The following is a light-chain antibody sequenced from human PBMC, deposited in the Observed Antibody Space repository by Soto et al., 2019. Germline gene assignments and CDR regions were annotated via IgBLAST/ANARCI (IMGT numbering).Light chain of an antibody. J-gene: IGKJ5*01. CDR2: GAS. V-gene: IGKV3-20*01. CDR1: RTVTGSF. CDR3: QQYKNWPL. Sequence: EIVLTQSPGTLSLSPWERATLSCRASRTVTGSFLAWYQQKRGQAPRLLLYGASSRATGIPDRFSGSGSGTDFTLTISRLEPEDFAVYYCQQYKNWPLFGQGTRLEIK.